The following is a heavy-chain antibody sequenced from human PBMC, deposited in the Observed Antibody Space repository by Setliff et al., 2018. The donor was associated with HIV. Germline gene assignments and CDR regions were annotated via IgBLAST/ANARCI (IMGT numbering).Heavy chain of an antibody. Sequence: SETLSLTCTVSGYSISTSSWWGWVRQSPGWGLQWIGSIYHGGSVYYNPSLQSRVTISLDRSKNQFSLNMISVTAADSAIYFCARGIRMLLDSNRGVYTHDAFDLWGQGTTVTVSS. CDR1: GYSISTSSW. V-gene: IGHV4-38-2*02. CDR2: IYHGGSV. D-gene: IGHD3-10*01. CDR3: ARGIRMLLDSNRGVYTHDAFDL. J-gene: IGHJ3*01.